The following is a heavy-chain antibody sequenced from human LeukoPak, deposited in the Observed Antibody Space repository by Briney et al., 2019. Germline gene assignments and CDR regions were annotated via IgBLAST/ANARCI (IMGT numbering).Heavy chain of an antibody. Sequence: GGSLRLSCAASGFTFSSYWMSWVRQAPGKGLEWVANIKQDGSEKYYVDSVKGRFTISRDSAKNSLYLQMNSLRAEDTAVYYCARFRTWGDKAFDYWGQGTLVTVSS. CDR1: GFTFSSYW. CDR3: ARFRTWGDKAFDY. D-gene: IGHD2-21*02. CDR2: IKQDGSEK. J-gene: IGHJ4*02. V-gene: IGHV3-7*01.